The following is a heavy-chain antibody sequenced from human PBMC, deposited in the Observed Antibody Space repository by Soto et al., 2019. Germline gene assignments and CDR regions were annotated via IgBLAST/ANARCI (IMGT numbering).Heavy chain of an antibody. J-gene: IGHJ6*02. V-gene: IGHV1-69*13. CDR3: ARGNALDI. CDR1: GGTFSSFA. CDR2: TIPILGTA. Sequence: ASVKVSCKASGGTFSSFATNWARQAPGQGPEWMGGTIPILGTANYAQKFQGRVAIIADETTNTASLELTSLRSEDTAVYYCARGNALDIWGQGTTVTVSS.